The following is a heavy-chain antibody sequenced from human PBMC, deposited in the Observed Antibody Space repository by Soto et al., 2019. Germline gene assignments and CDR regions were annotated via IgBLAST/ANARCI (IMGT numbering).Heavy chain of an antibody. J-gene: IGHJ4*02. CDR3: ARFGCSYGLNSGRVPY. Sequence: GESLKISCKGSGYSFTSYWIGWVRQMPGKGLEWMGIIYPGDSDTRYSPSFHGQVTISADKSISTAYLQWSSLKASDTAMYYCARFGCSYGLNSGRVPYWGQGTLVTVSS. CDR1: GYSFTSYW. D-gene: IGHD5-18*01. V-gene: IGHV5-51*01. CDR2: IYPGDSDT.